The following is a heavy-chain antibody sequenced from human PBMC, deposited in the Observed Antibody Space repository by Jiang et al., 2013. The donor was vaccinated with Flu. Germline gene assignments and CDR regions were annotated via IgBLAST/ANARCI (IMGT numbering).Heavy chain of an antibody. D-gene: IGHD4-11*01. J-gene: IGHJ6*02. CDR2: IYYSGST. CDR1: GASISSYY. V-gene: IGHV4-59*08. CDR3: ARHRNDYSNNYFYYGMDV. Sequence: GSGLVKPSETLSLTCTVSGASISSYYWSWIRQPPGKGLEWIGYIYYSGSTNYNPSLKSRVTISLDTSKNHFSLKLSSVTAADTAVYYCARHRNDYSNNYFYYGMDVWGQGTTVTVSS.